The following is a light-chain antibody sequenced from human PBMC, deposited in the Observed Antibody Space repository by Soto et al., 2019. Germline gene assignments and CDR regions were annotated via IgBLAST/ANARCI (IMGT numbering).Light chain of an antibody. CDR2: GAS. CDR1: QSVNSNY. Sequence: EIVLTQSPGTLSLSPGERATLSCRAIQSVNSNYLAWYQRKPGQAPRLLIYGASNRATDIPYRFSASGSGEDFTLTITRLEAEDFAVYYCQQYDSTPPTFGQGTKVEVK. V-gene: IGKV3-20*01. J-gene: IGKJ1*01. CDR3: QQYDSTPPT.